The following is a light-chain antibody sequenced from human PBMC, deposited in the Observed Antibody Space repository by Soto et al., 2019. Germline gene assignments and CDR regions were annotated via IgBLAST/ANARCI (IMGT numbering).Light chain of an antibody. CDR3: CSYAGSSWV. Sequence: QSALTQPRSVSGSPGQSVTISCTGTSNDVGGYNFVSWYQQHPGKAPKLMIYDVSKRPSGVPDRFSGSKSGNTASLTISGLQAEDEADYYCCSYAGSSWVFGGGTKLTVL. J-gene: IGLJ3*02. CDR2: DVS. CDR1: SNDVGGYNF. V-gene: IGLV2-11*01.